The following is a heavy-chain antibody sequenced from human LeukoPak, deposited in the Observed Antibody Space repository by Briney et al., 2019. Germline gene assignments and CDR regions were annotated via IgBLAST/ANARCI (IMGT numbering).Heavy chain of an antibody. J-gene: IGHJ4*02. CDR3: VRGRIRSPRGGYFDY. CDR1: GGSFSGYY. V-gene: IGHV4-34*01. CDR2: INHSGST. Sequence: SETLSLTCAVYGGSFSGYYWSWIRQPPGKGLEWIGEINHSGSTNYNPSLKSRVTISVDTSKNQFSLKLSSVTAADTAVYYCVRGRIRSPRGGYFDYWGQGTLVTVSS. D-gene: IGHD3-3*01.